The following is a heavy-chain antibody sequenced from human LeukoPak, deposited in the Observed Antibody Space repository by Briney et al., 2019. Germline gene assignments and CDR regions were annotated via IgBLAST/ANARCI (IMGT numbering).Heavy chain of an antibody. D-gene: IGHD4-17*01. CDR3: AKDPNGDYIGAFDF. J-gene: IGHJ3*01. CDR1: GYTFTAYY. CDR2: INTNSGGT. V-gene: IGHV1-2*04. Sequence: ASVKVSCKASGYTFTAYYMHWVRQAPGQGLEWMGWINTNSGGTNYAQKFQGWVTMTRDTSISTAYMELSSLRAEDTAVYYCAKDPNGDYIGAFDFWGQGTMVTVSS.